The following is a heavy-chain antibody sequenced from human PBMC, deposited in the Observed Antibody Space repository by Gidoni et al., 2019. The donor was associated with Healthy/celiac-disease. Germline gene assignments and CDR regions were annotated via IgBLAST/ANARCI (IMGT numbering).Heavy chain of an antibody. Sequence: QVQLQESGPGLVKPSQTLSLTCTVSGGSISSGGYYWSWIRQHPGKGLEWIGYIYYSGGTYYTPSLKSRVTISVDTSKNQFSLKLSSVTAADTAVYYCARESRGGRDGSGSYYDFDYWGQGTLVTVSS. CDR3: ARESRGGRDGSGSYYDFDY. V-gene: IGHV4-31*03. CDR2: IYYSGGT. J-gene: IGHJ4*02. D-gene: IGHD3-10*01. CDR1: GGSISSGGYY.